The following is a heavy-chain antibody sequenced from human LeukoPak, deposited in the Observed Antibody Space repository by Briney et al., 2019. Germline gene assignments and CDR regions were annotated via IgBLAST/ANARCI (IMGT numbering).Heavy chain of an antibody. CDR2: IIPIFGTA. CDR3: ARDSSDFRNLIPH. V-gene: IGHV1-69*13. Sequence: SVKVSCEASGGTFSSYAIGWVRQAPGQGLEWMGGIIPIFGTANYAQKFQGRVTITADESTSTAYMELSSLRSEDTAVYYCARDSSDFRNLIPHWGQGTLVTVSS. D-gene: IGHD1-14*01. CDR1: GGTFSSYA. J-gene: IGHJ1*01.